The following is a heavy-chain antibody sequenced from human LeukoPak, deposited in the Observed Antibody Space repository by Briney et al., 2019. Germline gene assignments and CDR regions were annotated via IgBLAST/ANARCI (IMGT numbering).Heavy chain of an antibody. CDR2: ISWNSGSI. Sequence: GGSLRLSCAASGFTFDDYAMHWVRQAPGKGLEWASGISWNSGSIGYADSVKGRFTISRDNAKNSLYLQMNSLRAEDTALYYCAKDIARYYYYYGMDVWGQGTTVTVSS. J-gene: IGHJ6*02. CDR3: AKDIARYYYYYGMDV. V-gene: IGHV3-9*01. CDR1: GFTFDDYA.